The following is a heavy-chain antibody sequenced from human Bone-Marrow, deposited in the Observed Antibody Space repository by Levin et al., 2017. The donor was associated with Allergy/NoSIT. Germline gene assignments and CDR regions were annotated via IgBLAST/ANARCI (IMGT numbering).Heavy chain of an antibody. Sequence: LSLTCAVSGFTFRSDWMHWVRQAPGKGLVWVSHITADGSGTSYAESVRGRFTISRDNAKNTVYLEMNSLRVEDTAVYYCFVLGADTASDYWGQGTLVTVSS. D-gene: IGHD3-16*01. CDR2: ITADGSGT. V-gene: IGHV3-74*01. J-gene: IGHJ4*02. CDR3: FVLGADTASDY. CDR1: GFTFRSDW.